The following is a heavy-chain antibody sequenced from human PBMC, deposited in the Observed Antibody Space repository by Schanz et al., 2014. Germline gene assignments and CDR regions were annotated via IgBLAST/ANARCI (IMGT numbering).Heavy chain of an antibody. J-gene: IGHJ6*02. CDR2: IDRDGGHT. CDR3: AKDSRGSSFDMDV. CDR1: GFTFDDYT. Sequence: EVQLVESGGGLVQPGRSLRLSCAASGFTFDDYTMHWVRQAPGKGLEWVSLIDRDGGHTYYADSVKGRFTISRDNSKNSLYLQMNRLRTEDTALYYCAKDSRGSSFDMDVWGQGTTVTVSS. D-gene: IGHD1-26*01. V-gene: IGHV3-43*01.